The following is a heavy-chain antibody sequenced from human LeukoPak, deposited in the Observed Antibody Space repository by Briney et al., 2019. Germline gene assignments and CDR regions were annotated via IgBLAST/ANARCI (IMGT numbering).Heavy chain of an antibody. CDR3: ARGYCSSETCRHFDY. Sequence: SSVTVSFKSAGYAFTNYAISWLRQAPGQGLEGMGWISVYNGNTNYEQKLQVRVTMTADTSTTTAYMELRSLRSNDTAVYYCARGYCSSETCRHFDYWGQGALVTVSS. CDR2: ISVYNGNT. J-gene: IGHJ4*02. D-gene: IGHD2-2*01. V-gene: IGHV1-18*01. CDR1: GYAFTNYA.